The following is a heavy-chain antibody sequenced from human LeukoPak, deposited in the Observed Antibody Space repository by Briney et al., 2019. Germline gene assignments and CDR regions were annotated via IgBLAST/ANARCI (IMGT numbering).Heavy chain of an antibody. CDR2: ISGSGGST. J-gene: IGHJ5*02. V-gene: IGHV3-23*01. Sequence: GGSLRLSCAASGFTFSSYAMSWVRRAPGKGLEWVSAISGSGGSTYYADSVKGRFTISRDNSKNTLYLQMNSLRAEDTAVYYCAKELRYDFWSGYLRLGFDWFDPWGQGTLVTVSS. D-gene: IGHD3-3*01. CDR1: GFTFSSYA. CDR3: AKELRYDFWSGYLRLGFDWFDP.